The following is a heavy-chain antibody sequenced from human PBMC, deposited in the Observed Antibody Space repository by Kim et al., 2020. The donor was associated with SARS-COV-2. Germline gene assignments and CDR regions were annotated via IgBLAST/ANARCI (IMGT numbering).Heavy chain of an antibody. Sequence: GGSLRLSCAASGFTFSNYAMHWVRQAPGKGLEFVSGISGKGGSTKYANSVKGRFTISRDNSRNTLYLQMGSLRTDDMAVYYCARDWWQRDESWGPLGFWGQGALVTVS. CDR3: ARDWWQRDESWGPLGF. CDR1: GFTFSNYA. D-gene: IGHD2-15*01. CDR2: ISGKGGST. V-gene: IGHV3-64*01. J-gene: IGHJ4*02.